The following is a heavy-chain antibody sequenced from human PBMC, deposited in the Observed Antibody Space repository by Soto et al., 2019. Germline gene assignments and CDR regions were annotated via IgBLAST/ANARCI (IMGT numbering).Heavy chain of an antibody. Sequence: GESLKISCKGSGYSFTSYWIGWVRQMPGKGLEWMGIIYPGDSDTRYSPSFQGQVTISADKSISTAYLQWSSLKASDTAMYYCARTPYCSGGSCYEFYGMDVWGQGTTVTVSS. J-gene: IGHJ6*02. V-gene: IGHV5-51*01. CDR3: ARTPYCSGGSCYEFYGMDV. CDR2: IYPGDSDT. D-gene: IGHD2-15*01. CDR1: GYSFTSYW.